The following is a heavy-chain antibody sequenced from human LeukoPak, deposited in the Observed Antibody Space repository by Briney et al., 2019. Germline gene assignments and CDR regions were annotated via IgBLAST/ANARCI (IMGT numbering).Heavy chain of an antibody. V-gene: IGHV3-23*05. CDR2: ICYSGSRK. D-gene: IGHD2-15*01. J-gene: IGHJ4*02. CDR1: GITLSNYG. Sequence: GGSLRLSCAVSGITLSNYGMSWVRQAPGKGLEWVAGICYSGSRKNYADSVKGRFTISRDNPKNTLYLQMNSLRAEGTALYFWTKRGVVIRDILVGFHKEAYYFDSWGQGVLVTVSS. CDR3: TKRGVVIRDILVGFHKEAYYFDS.